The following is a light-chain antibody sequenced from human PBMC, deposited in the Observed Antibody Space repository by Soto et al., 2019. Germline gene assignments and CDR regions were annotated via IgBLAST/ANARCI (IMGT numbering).Light chain of an antibody. V-gene: IGLV2-14*01. CDR2: EVS. J-gene: IGLJ2*01. Sequence: QSALTQPASVSGSPGQSITISCTGTSSDVGGYNYVSWYQQHPGKAPKLMIYEVSNRPSGVSNRFSASKSGNTASLTISGLQAEDEADYYCSSYSGGSTLVVFGGGTKVTVL. CDR3: SSYSGGSTLVV. CDR1: SSDVGGYNY.